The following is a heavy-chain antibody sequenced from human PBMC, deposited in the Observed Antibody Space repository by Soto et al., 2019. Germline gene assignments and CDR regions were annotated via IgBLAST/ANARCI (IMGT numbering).Heavy chain of an antibody. V-gene: IGHV4-31*03. J-gene: IGHJ4*02. Sequence: SETLSLTCTVSGGSISSGGYYWSWIRQHPGKGLEWIGYIYYSGSTYYNPSLKSRVTISVDTSKNQFSLKLSSVTAADTAVYYCACLRSGNHKRYFDYWGQGTLVTVSS. CDR1: GGSISSGGYY. CDR3: ACLRSGNHKRYFDY. D-gene: IGHD1-26*01. CDR2: IYYSGST.